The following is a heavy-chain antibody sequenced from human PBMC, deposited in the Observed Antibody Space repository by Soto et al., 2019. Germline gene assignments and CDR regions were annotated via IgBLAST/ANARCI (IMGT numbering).Heavy chain of an antibody. D-gene: IGHD5-18*01. V-gene: IGHV1-69*12. J-gene: IGHJ6*02. CDR2: VIPIFGTA. Sequence: QVQRVQSGAEVKKPGSSVKVSCKASGGTFSSYAISWVRQAPGQGLEWMGGVIPIFGTANYAQKFQGRVTITGDESTSTAYIELSSLRSEDTAVYYCAGGIEGYSYGYWYYYGMDVWAQGPTVTVSS. CDR1: GGTFSSYA. CDR3: AGGIEGYSYGYWYYYGMDV.